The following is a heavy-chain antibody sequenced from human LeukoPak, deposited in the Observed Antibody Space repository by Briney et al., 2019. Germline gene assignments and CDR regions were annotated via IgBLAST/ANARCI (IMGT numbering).Heavy chain of an antibody. V-gene: IGHV3-11*01. J-gene: IGHJ4*02. CDR1: GFTFSDYY. CDR3: ARDTYVLRFLEWLSPTQQYYFDY. Sequence: GGSLRLSCVASGFTFSDYYMSWIRQAPGKGLEWISYISSGGGGVIYYADSMKGRFTISRDNAKNSLYLQMNSLTAEDTAVYYCARDTYVLRFLEWLSPTQQYYFDYWGQGTLVTVSS. CDR2: ISSGGGGVI. D-gene: IGHD3-3*01.